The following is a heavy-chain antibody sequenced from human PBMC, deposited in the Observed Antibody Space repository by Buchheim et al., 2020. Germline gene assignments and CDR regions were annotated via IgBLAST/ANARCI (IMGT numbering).Heavy chain of an antibody. D-gene: IGHD2-2*01. V-gene: IGHV3-30*18. CDR3: AKDVVVVPAAIPWFDP. Sequence: QVQLVESGGGVVQPGRSLRLSCAASGFTFSSYGMHWVRQAPGKGLEWVAVISYDGSNKYYADSVKGRFTISRDNSKNTPYLQMNSLRAEDTAVYYCAKDVVVVPAAIPWFDPWGQGTL. J-gene: IGHJ5*02. CDR2: ISYDGSNK. CDR1: GFTFSSYG.